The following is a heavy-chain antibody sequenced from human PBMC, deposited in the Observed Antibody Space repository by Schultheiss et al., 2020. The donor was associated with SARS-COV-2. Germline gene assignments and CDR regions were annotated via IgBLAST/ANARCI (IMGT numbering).Heavy chain of an antibody. Sequence: GSLRLSCAASGFTFDSYWMHWVRQAPGKGLEWIGEINHSGSTNYNPSLKSRVTISVDTSKNQFSLKLSSVTAADTAVYYCARGLRFDPWGQGTLVTVSS. V-gene: IGHV4-34*01. CDR2: INHSGST. J-gene: IGHJ5*02. CDR3: ARGLRFDP. CDR1: GFTFDSYW.